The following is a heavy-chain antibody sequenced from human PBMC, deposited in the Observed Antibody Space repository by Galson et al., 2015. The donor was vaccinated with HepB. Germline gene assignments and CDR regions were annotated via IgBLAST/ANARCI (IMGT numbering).Heavy chain of an antibody. V-gene: IGHV3-21*01. J-gene: IGHJ4*02. CDR3: ARGGEGGFYYDSSGYYTALDY. D-gene: IGHD3-22*01. CDR1: GFTFSSYT. Sequence: SLRLSCAPSGFTFSSYTMNWVRQAPGKGLEWVSSISSSRSDINYADSVKGRFTISRDNARSSLYLQMNSLRVEDTAVYYCARGGEGGFYYDSSGYYTALDYWGQGTLVTVSS. CDR2: ISSSRSDI.